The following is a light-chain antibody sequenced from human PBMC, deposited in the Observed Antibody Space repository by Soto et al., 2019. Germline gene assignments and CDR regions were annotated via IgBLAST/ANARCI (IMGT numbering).Light chain of an antibody. Sequence: EIVMAQSPATVPVSHGERVTLYCRPSQSVSIDLAWYQQKPGQAPRLLIYGASTRATDIPPSFTGSGSGTEDTLTISSRQSEDIAVYYCQQYNKWPQAFGQGTKVDIK. CDR1: QSVSID. CDR2: GAS. J-gene: IGKJ1*01. CDR3: QQYNKWPQA. V-gene: IGKV3-15*01.